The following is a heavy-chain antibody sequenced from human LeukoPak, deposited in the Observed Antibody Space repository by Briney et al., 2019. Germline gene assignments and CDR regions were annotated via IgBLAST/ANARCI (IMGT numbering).Heavy chain of an antibody. J-gene: IGHJ4*02. CDR3: ARGICIGGSCYSDPSDY. Sequence: PSETLSLTCTVSGGSISSYYWSWIRQPPGKGLEWIGYIYYSGSTNYNPSLKSRVTISVDTSKNQFSLKLTSVTAADTAVYYCARGICIGGSCYSDPSDYWGQGTLVTVSS. CDR2: IYYSGST. D-gene: IGHD2-15*01. CDR1: GGSISSYY. V-gene: IGHV4-59*01.